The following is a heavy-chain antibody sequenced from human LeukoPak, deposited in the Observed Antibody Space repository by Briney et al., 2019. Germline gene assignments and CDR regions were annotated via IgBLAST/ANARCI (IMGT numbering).Heavy chain of an antibody. CDR3: TRVEETATTAAIIRKYSYYYYYMDV. J-gene: IGHJ6*03. D-gene: IGHD4-11*01. Sequence: GGSLRLCCAASGFTFSTYRMSWVRQAPGKGLEWVANIKQDGSEKHYVDSVKGRFTISRDNAKNSLCLQMSSLRAEDTAVYYCTRVEETATTAAIIRKYSYYYYYMDVWGKGNTVTVSS. V-gene: IGHV3-7*01. CDR1: GFTFSTYR. CDR2: IKQDGSEK.